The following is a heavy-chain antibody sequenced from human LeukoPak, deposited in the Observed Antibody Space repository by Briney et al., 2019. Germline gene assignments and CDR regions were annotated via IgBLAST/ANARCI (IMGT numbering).Heavy chain of an antibody. CDR3: ARGVEPLAANTLAY. CDR2: LYSDGNT. Sequence: GGSLRLSCAASGFTVITNDMTWVRQAPGKGLEWVSVLYSDGNTKYADSVQGRFTISRDNSKNTLYLEMNNLSPDDTAVYYCARGVEPLAANTLAYWGQGTLVTVSS. J-gene: IGHJ4*02. CDR1: GFTVITND. V-gene: IGHV3-53*01. D-gene: IGHD1-14*01.